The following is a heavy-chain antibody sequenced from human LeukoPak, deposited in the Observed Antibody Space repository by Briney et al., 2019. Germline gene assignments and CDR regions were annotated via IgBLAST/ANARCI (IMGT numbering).Heavy chain of an antibody. Sequence: ASVKVSCKASGYTFTGYYMHWVRQATGQGLEWMGWMNPNSGNTGYAQKFQGRVTITRNTSISTAYMELSSLRSEDTAVYYCARGNSGYYDFWSGYYWWFDPWGQGTLVTVSS. V-gene: IGHV1-8*03. D-gene: IGHD3-3*01. J-gene: IGHJ5*02. CDR1: GYTFTGYY. CDR2: MNPNSGNT. CDR3: ARGNSGYYDFWSGYYWWFDP.